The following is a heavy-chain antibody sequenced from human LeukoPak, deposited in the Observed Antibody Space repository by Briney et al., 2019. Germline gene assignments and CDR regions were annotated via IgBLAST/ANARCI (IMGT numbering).Heavy chain of an antibody. CDR2: MNPNSGNT. CDR1: GYTFTSYD. CDR3: ARTTKDHSSGWYGGEPPQTSLDY. J-gene: IGHJ4*02. D-gene: IGHD6-19*01. Sequence: ASVKVSCKASGYTFTSYDINWVRQATGQGLEWMGWMNPNSGNTGYAQKFQGRVTMTRNTSISTAYMELSSLRSEDTAVYYCARTTKDHSSGWYGGEPPQTSLDYWGQGTLVTVSS. V-gene: IGHV1-8*01.